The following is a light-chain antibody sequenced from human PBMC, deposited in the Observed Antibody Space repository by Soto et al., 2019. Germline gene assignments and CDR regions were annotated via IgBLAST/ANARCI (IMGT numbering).Light chain of an antibody. CDR3: CSYAGSSTYV. Sequence: HSALTQPASVSGSPGQSITISCTGTSSDVGGYNYVSWYQQHPGKAPKLMIYEVSNRPSGVSNRFSGSKSGNTASLTISGLQAEDEADYYCCSYAGSSTYVFGTGTKVTV. CDR1: SSDVGGYNY. V-gene: IGLV2-23*02. CDR2: EVS. J-gene: IGLJ1*01.